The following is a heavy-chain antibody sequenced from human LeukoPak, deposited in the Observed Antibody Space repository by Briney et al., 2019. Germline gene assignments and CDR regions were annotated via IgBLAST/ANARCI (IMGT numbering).Heavy chain of an antibody. D-gene: IGHD3-10*01. CDR3: ASETMVRGVY. J-gene: IGHJ4*02. V-gene: IGHV3-66*01. CDR2: IFSGGST. Sequence: PGGSLRLSCAASGFTVSSNYMGWVRQAPGKGLEWVSVIFSGGSTYYADSVKGRFTISRDNSKNTLYLQMNSLRVEDTAVYYCASETMVRGVYWGQGTLVTVSS. CDR1: GFTVSSNY.